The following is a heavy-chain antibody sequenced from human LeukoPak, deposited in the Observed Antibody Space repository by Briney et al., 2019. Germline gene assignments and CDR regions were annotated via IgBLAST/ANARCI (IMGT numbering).Heavy chain of an antibody. CDR2: IKEDGSEI. D-gene: IGHD3-22*01. CDR1: GFTFTTYW. V-gene: IGHV3-7*03. CDR3: ARQSSSYYYDSSGYLDY. Sequence: GGSLRLSCAASGFTFTTYWMSWVRQAPEKGLEWVANIKEDGSEIHYVDSVKGRFTISRDNAKNSLYLQMNSLRAEDTAVYYCARQSSSYYYDSSGYLDYWGQGTLVTVSS. J-gene: IGHJ4*02.